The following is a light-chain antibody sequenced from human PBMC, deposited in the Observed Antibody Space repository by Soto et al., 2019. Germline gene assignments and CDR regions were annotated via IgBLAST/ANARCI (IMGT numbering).Light chain of an antibody. V-gene: IGKV3-20*01. CDR3: QQYGTSRYT. CDR2: GAS. J-gene: IGKJ2*01. CDR1: QSVSSSY. Sequence: EIVLTQSPGTLSLSPGERATLSCRTSQSVSSSYLAWYQQKPGQAPRLLISGASSRATGIPDRFSGSGSGTDCTLTISRLEPEDFAVYYCQQYGTSRYTFGQGNKLEIK.